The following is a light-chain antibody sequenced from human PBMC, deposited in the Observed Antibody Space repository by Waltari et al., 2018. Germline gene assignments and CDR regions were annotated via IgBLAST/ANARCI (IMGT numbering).Light chain of an antibody. V-gene: IGLV8-61*01. Sequence: TVVTQEPSLSVSPGGTVTLTCGLSSGSVSTSNYPSWYQQTPGQAPRTLIYSTNTLPSGVPDRFSGSILGNKAALTITGAQADDESDYYCMLYMGSVIWLFGGGTRLTVL. CDR2: STN. J-gene: IGLJ2*01. CDR3: MLYMGSVIWL. CDR1: SGSVSTSNY.